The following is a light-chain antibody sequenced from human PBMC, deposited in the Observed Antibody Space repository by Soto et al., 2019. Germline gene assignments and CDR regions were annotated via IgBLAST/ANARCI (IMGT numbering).Light chain of an antibody. CDR1: QSISSW. CDR3: QQYNTYAT. Sequence: DIQITQSPSTPSASVGDRVTNTCRASQSISSWLAWYQQKPGKAPKPLIYDASTLKTGVPSRFSGSGSGSEFNFTITGLQPDDFATYFCQQYNTYATFGQGTRLEIK. V-gene: IGKV1-5*01. J-gene: IGKJ5*01. CDR2: DAS.